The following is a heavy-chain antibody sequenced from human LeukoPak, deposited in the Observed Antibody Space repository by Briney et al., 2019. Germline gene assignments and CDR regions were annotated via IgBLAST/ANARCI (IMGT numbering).Heavy chain of an antibody. V-gene: IGHV4-30-4*01. CDR3: ARVKSSVEAFDI. Sequence: SQTLSLTCTVSGGSISSGDYYWSWIRQPPGKGLEWIGYIYYSGSTYYNPSLKSRVTISVDTSKNRFSLKLSSVTAADTAVYYCARVKSSVEAFDIWGQGTMVTVSS. D-gene: IGHD2-15*01. CDR1: GGSISSGDYY. CDR2: IYYSGST. J-gene: IGHJ3*02.